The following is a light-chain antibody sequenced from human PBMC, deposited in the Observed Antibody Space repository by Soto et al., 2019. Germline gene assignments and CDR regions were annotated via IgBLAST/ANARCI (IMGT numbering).Light chain of an antibody. J-gene: IGKJ1*01. CDR1: QSVSRH. Sequence: EIVMTQSPATLSVSPGERATLSCRASQSVSRHLAWYQQKPGQAPRLLIYGASPRATGIPARFSGSGSGTEFTLTISSLQSEDFAVYYCQQYNNWPLTFGQGTKVEIK. CDR2: GAS. V-gene: IGKV3-15*01. CDR3: QQYNNWPLT.